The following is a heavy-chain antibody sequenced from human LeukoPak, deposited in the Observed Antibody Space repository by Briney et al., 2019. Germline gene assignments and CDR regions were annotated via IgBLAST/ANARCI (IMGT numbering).Heavy chain of an antibody. D-gene: IGHD3-3*01. V-gene: IGHV3-30*03. CDR1: GFTFSSYG. CDR2: ISDDGTNK. Sequence: GGSLRLSCAASGFTFSSYGMHWVRQAPGKGLEWVAVISDDGTNKYYADSVRGRFTISRDNSKNTLYLQMNSLRVEDTAVYYCARDLVYDFWSGYSAGRFDYWGQGTLVIVSS. CDR3: ARDLVYDFWSGYSAGRFDY. J-gene: IGHJ4*02.